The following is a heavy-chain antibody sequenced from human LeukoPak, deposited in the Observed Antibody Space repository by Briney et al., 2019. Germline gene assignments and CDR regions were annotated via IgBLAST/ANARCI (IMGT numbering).Heavy chain of an antibody. D-gene: IGHD4-17*01. V-gene: IGHV3-30-3*01. CDR1: GFTFSSYA. CDR2: ISYDGSNK. CDR3: ARDLTVTIFDY. Sequence: GGSLRLSCAASGFTFSSYAMHWVRQAPGKGLEWVAVISYDGSNKYYADSVKGRFTISRDNSKNTLYLQMNSLRAEDTAVYCCARDLTVTIFDYWGQGTLVTVSS. J-gene: IGHJ4*02.